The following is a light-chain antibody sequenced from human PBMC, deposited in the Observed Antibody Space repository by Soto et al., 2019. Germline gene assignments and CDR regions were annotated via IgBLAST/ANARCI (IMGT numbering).Light chain of an antibody. CDR3: QQTDNFPLT. J-gene: IGKJ4*01. CDR1: QGITTW. Sequence: DIQMTQSPSTVSASVGDRVTITCRASQGITTWLAWYQQKPGKAPRLLIYAASNLQSGIPSRFSGSGSGTDFTLTISSLQPEDFAIYYYQQTDNFPLTFGGGTKVEIK. CDR2: AAS. V-gene: IGKV1-12*01.